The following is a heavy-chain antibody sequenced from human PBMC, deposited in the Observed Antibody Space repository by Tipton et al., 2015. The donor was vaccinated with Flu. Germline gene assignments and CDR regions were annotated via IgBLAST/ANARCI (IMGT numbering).Heavy chain of an antibody. V-gene: IGHV1-69*09. CDR3: ARRSGLGGGTSFDY. CDR1: GGTFSSYA. CDR2: IIPILGIA. J-gene: IGHJ4*02. D-gene: IGHD3/OR15-3a*01. Sequence: QLMQSGAEVKKPGSSVKVSCKASGGTFSSYAISWVRQAPGQGLEWMGGIIPILGIANYAQKFQGRVTITADKSTSTAYMELSSLGSEDTAVYYCARRSGLGGGTSFDYWGQGTLVTVSS.